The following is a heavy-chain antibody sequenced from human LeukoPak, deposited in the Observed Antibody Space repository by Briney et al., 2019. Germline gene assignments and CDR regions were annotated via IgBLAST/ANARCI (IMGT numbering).Heavy chain of an antibody. CDR3: ARGIISGVDWFDP. J-gene: IGHJ5*02. CDR1: GLTFSNYW. CDR2: INLHGSDR. D-gene: IGHD3-10*01. V-gene: IGHV3-7*01. Sequence: GGSLRLSCAASGLTFSNYWMTWVRQAPGKGLEWVANINLHGSDRYYVDSVKGRFTISRDNAENSLYLQMNSLRAEDTAVYYCARGIISGVDWFDPWGQGTLVTASS.